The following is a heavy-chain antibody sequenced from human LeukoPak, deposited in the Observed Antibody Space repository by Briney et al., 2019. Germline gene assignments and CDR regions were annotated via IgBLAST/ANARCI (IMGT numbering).Heavy chain of an antibody. J-gene: IGHJ4*02. CDR1: GFTFSSYA. CDR3: VKLSAYCGGDCYWAHFDY. CDR2: ISGSGGST. Sequence: GGSLRLSCAASGFTFSSYAMSWVRQAPGKGLEWVSAISGSGGSTYYADSVKGRFTISRDNSKNTLYLQMNSLRAEDTAVYYCVKLSAYCGGDCYWAHFDYWGQGTLVTVSS. V-gene: IGHV3-23*01. D-gene: IGHD2-21*02.